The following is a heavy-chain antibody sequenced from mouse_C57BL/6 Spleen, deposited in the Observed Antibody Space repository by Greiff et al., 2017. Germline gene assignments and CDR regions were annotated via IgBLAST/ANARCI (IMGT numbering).Heavy chain of an antibody. J-gene: IGHJ1*03. D-gene: IGHD2-4*01. V-gene: IGHV5-2*03. Sequence: EVKLVESGGGLVQPGESLKLSCESNEYEFPSHDMSWVRKTPEKRLELVAALNSDGGSTYYPDSLERRFIISRDNTKKTLYLQMSSLRSEDTALYYCARRGRYDYDGWYFDVWGTGTTVTVSS. CDR2: LNSDGGST. CDR1: EYEFPSHD. CDR3: ARRGRYDYDGWYFDV.